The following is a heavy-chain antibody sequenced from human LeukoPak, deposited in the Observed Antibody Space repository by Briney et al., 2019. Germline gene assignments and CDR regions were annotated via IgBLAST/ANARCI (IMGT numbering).Heavy chain of an antibody. V-gene: IGHV3-21*01. Sequence: GGSLRLSCAASGFTFSSYSMNWVRQAPGKGLEWVSSISSSSSYIYYADSVKGLFTISRDNAKNSLYLQMNSLRAEDTAVYYCARDPPHFDSSGYYYLFFDYWGQGTLVTVSS. J-gene: IGHJ4*02. CDR3: ARDPPHFDSSGYYYLFFDY. CDR1: GFTFSSYS. CDR2: ISSSSSYI. D-gene: IGHD3-22*01.